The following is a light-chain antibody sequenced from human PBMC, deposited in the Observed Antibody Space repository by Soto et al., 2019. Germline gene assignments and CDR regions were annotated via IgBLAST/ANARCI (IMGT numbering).Light chain of an antibody. Sequence: EIVMSQSPASLSVSPGERATLPCRASQSISSNLAWYQQKPGQAPRLLIDDASTRAAGIPARFNGGGSGTEFTLTISSLQSEDFALYYCQQFHNWPLSFGGGTKVDIK. CDR3: QQFHNWPLS. V-gene: IGKV3-15*01. CDR1: QSISSN. J-gene: IGKJ4*01. CDR2: DAS.